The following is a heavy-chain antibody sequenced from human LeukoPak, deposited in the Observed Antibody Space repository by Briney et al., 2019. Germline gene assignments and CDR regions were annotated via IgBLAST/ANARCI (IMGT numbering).Heavy chain of an antibody. J-gene: IGHJ3*02. V-gene: IGHV1-69*13. CDR1: GYTFTSYG. CDR3: ARRYYDSSGYLSPYAFDI. D-gene: IGHD3-22*01. CDR2: IIPIFGTA. Sequence: SVKVSCKASGYTFTSYGISWVRQAPGQGLEWMGGIIPIFGTANYAQKFQGRVTITADESTSTAYMELSSLRSEDTAVYYCARRYYDSSGYLSPYAFDIWGQGTMVTVSS.